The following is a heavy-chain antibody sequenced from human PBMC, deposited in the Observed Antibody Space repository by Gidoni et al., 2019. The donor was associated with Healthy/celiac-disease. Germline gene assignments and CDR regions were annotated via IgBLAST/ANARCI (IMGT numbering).Heavy chain of an antibody. CDR3: ARDFDVGYSSSWPY. Sequence: EVQLVASGGGLVKPGGSLRLSCAAPGLTFRSYSMNWVRQAPGKGLEWVSSISSSSSYIYYADSVKGRFTISRDNAKNSLYLQMNSLRAEDTAVYYCARDFDVGYSSSWPYWGQGTLVTVSS. CDR1: GLTFRSYS. V-gene: IGHV3-21*01. CDR2: ISSSSSYI. J-gene: IGHJ4*02. D-gene: IGHD6-13*01.